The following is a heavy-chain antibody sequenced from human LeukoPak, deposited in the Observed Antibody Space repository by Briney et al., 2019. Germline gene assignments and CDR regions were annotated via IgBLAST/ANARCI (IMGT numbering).Heavy chain of an antibody. D-gene: IGHD3-3*01. J-gene: IGHJ4*02. CDR1: GYTFTSYG. CDR3: ARVVWITIFGVVPNFDY. CDR2: ISAYNGNT. Sequence: GASMKVSCKASGYTFTSYGISWVRQAPGQGLEWMGWISAYNGNTNYAQKLQGRVTMTTDTSTSTAYMELRSLRSDDTAVYYCARVVWITIFGVVPNFDYWGQGTLITVSS. V-gene: IGHV1-18*01.